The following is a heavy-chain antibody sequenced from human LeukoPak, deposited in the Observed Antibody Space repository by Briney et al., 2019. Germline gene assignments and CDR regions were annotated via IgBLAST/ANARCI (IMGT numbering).Heavy chain of an antibody. D-gene: IGHD4-23*01. CDR3: ATETVGGKGNYIDY. CDR2: IYHSGST. Sequence: PSETLSLTCAVSGGSISSGGYSWSWIRQPPGKGLEWIGYIYHSGSTYYNPFLKSRVTISVDRSKNQFSLKLSSVTAADTAVYYCATETVGGKGNYIDYWGQGTLVTVSS. CDR1: GGSISSGGYS. J-gene: IGHJ4*02. V-gene: IGHV4-30-2*01.